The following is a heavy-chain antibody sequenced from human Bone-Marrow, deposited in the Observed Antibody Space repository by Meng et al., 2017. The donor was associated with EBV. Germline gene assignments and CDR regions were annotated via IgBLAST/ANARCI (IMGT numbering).Heavy chain of an antibody. CDR3: AKSRSSTPGIVDD. Sequence: HLQASDPGLVKPSETLSLPCVVPGVSVHSGTYHWSWIRQSPGTGLEWIGYIYDTGTAIYTPSLNSRVTILLETSKNQFSLRLHSVTTADTAVYYCAKSRSSTPGIVDDWGQGTLVTVSS. J-gene: IGHJ4*02. D-gene: IGHD3-10*01. V-gene: IGHV4-61*01. CDR2: IYDTGTA. CDR1: GVSVHSGTYH.